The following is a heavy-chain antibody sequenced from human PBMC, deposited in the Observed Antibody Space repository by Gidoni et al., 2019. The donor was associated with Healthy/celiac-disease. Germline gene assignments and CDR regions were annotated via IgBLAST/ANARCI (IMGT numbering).Heavy chain of an antibody. CDR1: GFTFSSYA. CDR3: ARGSRGLAVAGTF. J-gene: IGHJ4*02. CDR2: ISYDGSNK. V-gene: IGHV3-30*04. D-gene: IGHD6-19*01. Sequence: QVQLVESGGGVVQPGRSLRLSCAASGFTFSSYAMHWVRQAPGKGLEWVAVISYDGSNKYYADSVKGRFTISRDNSKNTLYLQMNSLRAEDTAVYYCARGSRGLAVAGTFWGQGTLVTVSS.